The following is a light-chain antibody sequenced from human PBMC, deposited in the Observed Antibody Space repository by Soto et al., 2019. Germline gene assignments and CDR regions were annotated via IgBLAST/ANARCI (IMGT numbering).Light chain of an antibody. CDR1: QDIRKY. J-gene: IGKJ5*01. CDR2: DAS. CDR3: QQYDNLPLI. V-gene: IGKV1-33*01. Sequence: IQMTQSPSSLSASVGDRVTITCQATQDIRKYLNWYQQKPGKAPKLLIYDASSLETGVPSRFSGSGSGTDFTFPISSLQPEDFATYYCQQYDNLPLIFGQGTRLDMK.